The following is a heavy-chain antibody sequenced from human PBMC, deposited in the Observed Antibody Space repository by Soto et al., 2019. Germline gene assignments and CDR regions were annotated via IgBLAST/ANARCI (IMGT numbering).Heavy chain of an antibody. J-gene: IGHJ4*02. Sequence: QVQLVQSGAELKKPGSSVKGSCKASGDTFSFYTINWVRQAPGLGLEWMGRVNPIVSMSNYAQKFQGRVTMTADKSTSTAYMELRSLRSEDTAFYYCATSYGSGYRAFDYWGQGALVTVSS. D-gene: IGHD3-10*01. CDR3: ATSYGSGYRAFDY. CDR2: VNPIVSMS. CDR1: GDTFSFYT. V-gene: IGHV1-69*02.